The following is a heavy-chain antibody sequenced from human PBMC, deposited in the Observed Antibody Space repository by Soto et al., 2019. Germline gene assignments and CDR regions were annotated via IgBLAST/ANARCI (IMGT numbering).Heavy chain of an antibody. Sequence: PSETLSLTCSVSGYSIRSGYYWGWVRQAPGKGLEWLGSVYHNGIMFHNPSFQSRVTISVDTSKNQSSLNLRSVTAADTAVYYCAALWFGELAFNYWGHGILVTVSS. J-gene: IGHJ4*01. D-gene: IGHD3-10*01. CDR3: AALWFGELAFNY. CDR1: GYSIRSGYY. V-gene: IGHV4-38-2*02. CDR2: VYHNGIM.